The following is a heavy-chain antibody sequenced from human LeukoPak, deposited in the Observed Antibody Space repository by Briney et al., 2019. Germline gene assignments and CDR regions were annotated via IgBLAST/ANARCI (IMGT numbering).Heavy chain of an antibody. CDR1: GFTFTTFW. CDR3: AKGQGFSSTWYADH. D-gene: IGHD6-13*01. CDR2: ISNDGSST. Sequence: GGSLRLSCATSGFTFTTFWMHWVRQAPGKGLVWVSRISNDGSSTNYADSVRGRFTISRDNPKNTLYLQMTNLRDEDTALYFCAKGQGFSSTWYADHWGQGTLVTVSS. J-gene: IGHJ5*02. V-gene: IGHV3-74*01.